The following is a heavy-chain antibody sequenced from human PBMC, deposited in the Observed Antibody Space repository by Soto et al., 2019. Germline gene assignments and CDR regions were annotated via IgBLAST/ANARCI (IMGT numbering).Heavy chain of an antibody. Sequence: GGSLRLSCAASGFTFSSYAMSWVRQATGKGLEWVSAISGSGGSTYYADSVKGRFTISRDNSKNTLYLQMNSLRAEDTAVYYCAKDSAILKEDTDAFDIWGQGTMVTVSS. J-gene: IGHJ3*02. V-gene: IGHV3-23*01. CDR3: AKDSAILKEDTDAFDI. CDR2: ISGSGGST. CDR1: GFTFSSYA. D-gene: IGHD2-15*01.